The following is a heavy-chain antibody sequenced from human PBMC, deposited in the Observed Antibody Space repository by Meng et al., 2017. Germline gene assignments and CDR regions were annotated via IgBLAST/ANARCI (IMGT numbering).Heavy chain of an antibody. CDR1: GYTFTSYG. CDR3: ARGNYGDYLYYFDY. CDR2: ISAYNGNT. J-gene: IGHJ4*02. D-gene: IGHD4-17*01. V-gene: IGHV1-18*01. Sequence: QVLLVQAEAEVTKPGSSVKVSWKASGYTFTSYGISWVRQAPGQGLEWMGWISAYNGNTNYAQKLQGRVTMTTDTSTSTAYMELRSLRSDDTAVYYCARGNYGDYLYYFDYWGQGTLVTVSS.